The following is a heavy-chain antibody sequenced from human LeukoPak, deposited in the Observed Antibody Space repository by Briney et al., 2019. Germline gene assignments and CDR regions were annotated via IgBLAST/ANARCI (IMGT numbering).Heavy chain of an antibody. D-gene: IGHD6-19*01. CDR1: GFTFSNYA. V-gene: IGHV3-23*01. Sequence: GGSLRLSCAASGFTFSNYAMSWVRQAPGKGPEWVSAISGSGGSTYHADSVKGRFSISRDNSKNTLYLQMNSLRAEDTAVYYCARHETGWYGNYFDYWGQGTLVTVSS. CDR3: ARHETGWYGNYFDY. CDR2: ISGSGGST. J-gene: IGHJ4*02.